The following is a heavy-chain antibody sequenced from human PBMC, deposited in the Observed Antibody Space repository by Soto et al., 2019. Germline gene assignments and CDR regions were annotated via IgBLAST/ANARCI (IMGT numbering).Heavy chain of an antibody. V-gene: IGHV1-2*02. J-gene: IGHJ5*02. D-gene: IGHD4-4*01. CDR1: GYTFTGYY. Sequence: ASVKVSCTASGYTFTGYYMHWVRQAPGQGLEWMGWINPNSGGTNYAQKFQGRVTMTRDTSISTAYMELSRLRSDDTAVYYCAREGHLREQYNWFDLWGQGTLVTVSS. CDR2: INPNSGGT. CDR3: AREGHLREQYNWFDL.